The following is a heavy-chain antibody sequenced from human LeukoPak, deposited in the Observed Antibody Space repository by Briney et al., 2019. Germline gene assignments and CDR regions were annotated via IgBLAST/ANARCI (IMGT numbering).Heavy chain of an antibody. CDR1: GFTLSSYA. CDR3: VRDQTVFTILDY. V-gene: IGHV3-74*03. CDR2: IKTDGSDM. D-gene: IGHD4-17*01. Sequence: TGGSLRLSCAASGFTLSSYAMNWVRQAPGKGLVWVAAIKTDGSDMQYADSVKGRFAISRDNAKNTVYLQMNSLRDEDTAVYYCVRDQTVFTILDYWGQGTLVTVSS. J-gene: IGHJ4*02.